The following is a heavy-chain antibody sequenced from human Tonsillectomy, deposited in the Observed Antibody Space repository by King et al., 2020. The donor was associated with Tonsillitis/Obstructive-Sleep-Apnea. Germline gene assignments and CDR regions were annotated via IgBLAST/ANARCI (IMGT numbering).Heavy chain of an antibody. D-gene: IGHD4-17*01. CDR2: IFTGGTT. V-gene: IGHV3-53*01. J-gene: IGHJ4*02. Sequence: VQLVESGGGLIQSGGSLRLSCAASGVTVNSNHMSWVRQAPGKGLEWVSLIFTGGTTSYAQSVTGRFTISGDNSKNTLYLQMDSLRAEDTAVYYCAREGNYGDPGFDYWGQGTLVFVSS. CDR1: GVTVNSNH. CDR3: AREGNYGDPGFDY.